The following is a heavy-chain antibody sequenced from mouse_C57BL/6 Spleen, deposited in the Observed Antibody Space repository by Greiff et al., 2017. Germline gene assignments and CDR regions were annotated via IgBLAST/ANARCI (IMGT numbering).Heavy chain of an antibody. CDR2: IDPSDSYT. V-gene: IGHV1-59*01. J-gene: IGHJ4*01. CDR3: ARGEVHYAMDY. Sequence: VQLQQPGAELVRPGTSVKLSCKASGYTFTSYWMHWVKQRPGQGLEWIGVIDPSDSYTNYNQKFKDKATLTVDTSSSTAYMQLSSLTSEDSAVYYCARGEVHYAMDYWGQGTSVTVSS. CDR1: GYTFTSYW.